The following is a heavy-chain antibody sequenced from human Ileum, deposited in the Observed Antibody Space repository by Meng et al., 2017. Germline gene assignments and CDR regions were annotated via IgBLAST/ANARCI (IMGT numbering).Heavy chain of an antibody. Sequence: QVQLQQWGAGLLKPSETLSLTCVVYGGSFSANYWTWIRQPPGKGLAWIGEINHNGNTNYKPSLKSRVTISVDTSKKQFSLRLTSVTAADTAVYYCASARYDNWGQGTLVTVSS. J-gene: IGHJ4*02. CDR1: GGSFSANY. V-gene: IGHV4-34*01. CDR2: INHNGNT. CDR3: ASARYDN.